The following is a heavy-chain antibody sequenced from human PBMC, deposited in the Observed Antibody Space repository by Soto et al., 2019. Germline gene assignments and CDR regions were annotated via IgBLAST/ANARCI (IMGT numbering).Heavy chain of an antibody. V-gene: IGHV4-34*01. CDR2: INHSGST. J-gene: IGHJ6*03. CDR3: ATLRATVTRLYYMDV. Sequence: QVQLQQWGAGLLKPSETLSLTCAVYGGSFSGYYWSWIRQPPGKGLEWIGEINHSGSTNYNPSLKSRVTLSVETSKNQFSLKLSSVTAVDTALYYCATLRATVTRLYYMDVWGKGTTVTVSS. CDR1: GGSFSGYY. D-gene: IGHD4-17*01.